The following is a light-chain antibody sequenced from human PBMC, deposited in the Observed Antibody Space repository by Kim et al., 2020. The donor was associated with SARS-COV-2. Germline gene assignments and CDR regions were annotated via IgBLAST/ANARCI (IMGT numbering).Light chain of an antibody. V-gene: IGLV2-14*03. CDR1: SNDVGGFNY. Sequence: GQSIPITCTGASNDVGGFNYVSWYQQHPGKAPKLMIYGVCKRPSGVSNRLSGSKSGNTASLTIYVLRAEDEADYYCISYTSRITWVFGGGTQLTVL. CDR3: ISYTSRITWV. J-gene: IGLJ3*02. CDR2: GVC.